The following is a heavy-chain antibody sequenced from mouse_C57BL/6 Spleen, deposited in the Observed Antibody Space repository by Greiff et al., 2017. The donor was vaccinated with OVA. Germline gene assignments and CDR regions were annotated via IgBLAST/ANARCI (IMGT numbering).Heavy chain of an antibody. V-gene: IGHV1-64*01. CDR1: GYTFTSYW. D-gene: IGHD1-1*01. CDR2: IHPNSGST. CDR3: AREGDYGSSCDY. Sequence: QVQLQQPGAELVKPGASVKLSCKASGYTFTSYWMHWVKQRPGQGLEWIGMIHPNSGSTNYNEKFKSKATLTVDKSSSTAYMQLSSLTSEDSAVYYCAREGDYGSSCDYWGQGTTLTVSS. J-gene: IGHJ2*01.